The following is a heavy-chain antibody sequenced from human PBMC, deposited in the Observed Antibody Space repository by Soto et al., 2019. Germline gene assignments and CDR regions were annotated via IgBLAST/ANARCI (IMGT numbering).Heavy chain of an antibody. CDR1: GDSLSSYY. Sequence: QEQLQESGPGLVKPSETLSLTCTVSGDSLSSYYWSWIRQPPGKGLEWIGCVFDTGSTDYNPALKSRVTISVATSKNQFSLRLTSVTAADTAVYYCARGPIVVLPAAWFYPWGQGTLVTVSS. CDR3: ARGPIVVLPAAWFYP. V-gene: IGHV4-59*01. D-gene: IGHD2-2*01. CDR2: VFDTGST. J-gene: IGHJ5*02.